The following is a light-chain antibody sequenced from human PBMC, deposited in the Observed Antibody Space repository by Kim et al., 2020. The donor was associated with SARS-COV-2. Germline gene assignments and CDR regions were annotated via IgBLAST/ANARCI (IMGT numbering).Light chain of an antibody. V-gene: IGKV3-11*01. J-gene: IGKJ1*01. CDR2: DAS. Sequence: SLAPGERATRSCRARQSVSSYLAWYQQKPGQAPRLLIYDASNRATGIPARFSGSGSGTDFTLTISSLEPEDFAVYYCQQRSNWWTFGQGTKVDIK. CDR1: QSVSSY. CDR3: QQRSNWWT.